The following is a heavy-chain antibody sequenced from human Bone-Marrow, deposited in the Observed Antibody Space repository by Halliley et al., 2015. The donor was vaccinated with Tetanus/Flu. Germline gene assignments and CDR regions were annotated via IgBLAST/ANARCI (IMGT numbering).Heavy chain of an antibody. CDR2: GSP. V-gene: IGHV4-4*07. J-gene: IGHJ4*02. CDR3: AKISVSWEFCGGDCHSYYFDY. D-gene: IGHD2-21*02. Sequence: GSPAYNPPLKSRVSMSVDTSKNQFSLKLTSVTAADTAIYFCAKISVSWEFCGGDCHSYYFDYWSQGSLVTVSS.